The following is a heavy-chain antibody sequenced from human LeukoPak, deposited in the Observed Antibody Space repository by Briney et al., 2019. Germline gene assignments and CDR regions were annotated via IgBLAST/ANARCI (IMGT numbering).Heavy chain of an antibody. J-gene: IGHJ6*03. Sequence: SETLSLTCTVSGGSISSYYWSWIRQPPGKGLGWIGYIYYSGSTNYNPSLKSRVTISVDTSKNQFSLKLSSVTAADTAVYYCARHGDYYYYYYMDVWGKGTTVTVSS. D-gene: IGHD3-3*01. CDR1: GGSISSYY. CDR3: ARHGDYYYYYYMDV. V-gene: IGHV4-59*08. CDR2: IYYSGST.